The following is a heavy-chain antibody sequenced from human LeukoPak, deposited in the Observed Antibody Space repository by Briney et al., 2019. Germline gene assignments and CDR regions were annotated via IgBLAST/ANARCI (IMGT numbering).Heavy chain of an antibody. D-gene: IGHD1-26*01. V-gene: IGHV4-59*01. Sequence: SETLSLTCTVSGGSISSYYWSWIRQPPGKGLEWIGYIYYSGSTNYNPSLKSRVTISVDTSKNQFSLKLSSVTAADTAVYYCARTSGELLTDYWGQGTLVTVSS. CDR1: GGSISSYY. CDR2: IYYSGST. J-gene: IGHJ4*02. CDR3: ARTSGELLTDY.